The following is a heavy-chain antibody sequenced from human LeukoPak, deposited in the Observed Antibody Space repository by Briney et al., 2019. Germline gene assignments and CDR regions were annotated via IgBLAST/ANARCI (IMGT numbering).Heavy chain of an antibody. Sequence: GGSLRLSCTASGFTFNIFGMYWVRQAPGKGLEWVAFIRNDGTHEKYGDSVKGRFTISRDNSKNTLYLLMNSLRGEDTAIYYCAKDPENIGYWDGFFDYWGQGTLVSVSS. J-gene: IGHJ4*02. CDR1: GFTFNIFG. D-gene: IGHD3-22*01. CDR2: IRNDGTHE. V-gene: IGHV3-30*02. CDR3: AKDPENIGYWDGFFDY.